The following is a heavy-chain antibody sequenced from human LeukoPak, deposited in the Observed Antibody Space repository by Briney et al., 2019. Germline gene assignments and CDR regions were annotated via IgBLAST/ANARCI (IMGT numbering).Heavy chain of an antibody. CDR3: TREGLEDCSGASCYFLFDP. Sequence: PSETLSLTCTVSGGSISSHYWSWIRQPAGKGLEWIGRIYRTGSTSYNPSLKSRVTMSVGTSKNQFSLKLSSVTAADTAVYYCTREGLEDCSGASCYFLFDPWGQGTLVTVSS. CDR2: IYRTGST. J-gene: IGHJ5*02. D-gene: IGHD2-15*01. V-gene: IGHV4-4*07. CDR1: GGSISSHY.